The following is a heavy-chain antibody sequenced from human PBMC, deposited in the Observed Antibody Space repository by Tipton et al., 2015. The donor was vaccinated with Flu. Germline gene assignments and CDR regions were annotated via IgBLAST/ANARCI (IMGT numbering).Heavy chain of an antibody. D-gene: IGHD6-6*01. Sequence: LRLSCAVYGGSFSGYYWSWIRQPPGKGLEWIGEINHSGSTNYNPSLKSRVTISVDTSKNQFSLKLSSVTAADTAVYYCARGGRSIAAVVRQVTASRPGRSNCYFDYWGRGTLVTVSS. V-gene: IGHV4-34*01. CDR3: ARGGRSIAAVVRQVTASRPGRSNCYFDY. CDR2: INHSGST. CDR1: GGSFSGYY. J-gene: IGHJ4*02.